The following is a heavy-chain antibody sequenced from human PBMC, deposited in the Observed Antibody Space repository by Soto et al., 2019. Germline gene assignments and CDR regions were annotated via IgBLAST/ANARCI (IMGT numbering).Heavy chain of an antibody. CDR3: ARVVGDIVLVPAAAAFDI. CDR1: GFTVSSNY. CDR2: IYSGGST. V-gene: IGHV3-66*01. J-gene: IGHJ3*02. D-gene: IGHD2-2*01. Sequence: EVQLVESGGGLVQPGGSLRLSCAASGFTVSSNYMSWVRQAPGKGLEWVSVIYSGGSTYYAGSVKGRFTISRDNSKNTLFLQMNSLRAEDTAVYYCARVVGDIVLVPAAAAFDIWGQGTMVTVSS.